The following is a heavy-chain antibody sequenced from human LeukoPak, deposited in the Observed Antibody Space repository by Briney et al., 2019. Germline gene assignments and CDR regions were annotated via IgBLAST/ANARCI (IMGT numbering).Heavy chain of an antibody. CDR1: GYTFTGYY. J-gene: IGHJ4*02. CDR2: INPNSGGT. CDR3: ARGGRITIFGVVTPFDY. D-gene: IGHD3-3*01. Sequence: ASVKVSCKASGYTFTGYYMHWVRQAPGQGLEWMGWINPNSGGTNYAQKFQGWVTMTRDTSISTAYMELSRLRSDDTAVYYCARGGRITIFGVVTPFDYWGQGTLVTVSS. V-gene: IGHV1-2*04.